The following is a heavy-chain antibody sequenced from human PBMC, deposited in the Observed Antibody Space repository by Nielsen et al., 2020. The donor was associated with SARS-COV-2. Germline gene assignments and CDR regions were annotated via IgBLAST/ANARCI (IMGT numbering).Heavy chain of an antibody. J-gene: IGHJ5*02. V-gene: IGHV3-23*01. Sequence: GGSLRLSCAASGFTFSSYAMSWVRQAPGKGLEWVSAISGSGGSTYYADSVKGRFTISRDNSKNTLYLQMNSLRAEDTAVYYCAKRRRYCSSTSCYGNWFDPWGQGTLVTVSS. CDR1: GFTFSSYA. CDR2: ISGSGGST. D-gene: IGHD2-2*01. CDR3: AKRRRYCSSTSCYGNWFDP.